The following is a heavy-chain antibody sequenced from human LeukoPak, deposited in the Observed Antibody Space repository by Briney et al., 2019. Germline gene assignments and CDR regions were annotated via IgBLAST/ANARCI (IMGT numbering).Heavy chain of an antibody. CDR1: GYSFTSYW. Sequence: GESLKISCKGSGYSFTSYWIGWVRPMPGKGLEWMGIIYPGDSDTRYSPSFQGQVTISADKSISTAYLQWSSLKASDTAMYYCASHSRITIFGVVADAFDIWGQGTMVTVSS. D-gene: IGHD3-3*01. V-gene: IGHV5-51*01. CDR2: IYPGDSDT. CDR3: ASHSRITIFGVVADAFDI. J-gene: IGHJ3*02.